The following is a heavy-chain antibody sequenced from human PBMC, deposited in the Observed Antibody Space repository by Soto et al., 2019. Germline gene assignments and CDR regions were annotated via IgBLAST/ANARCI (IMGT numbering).Heavy chain of an antibody. J-gene: IGHJ3*02. D-gene: IGHD1-26*01. V-gene: IGHV4-59*02. CDR3: ASRLTEATTTGDGFDM. CDR2: IYYSGHT. Sequence: QVQLQESGPGLVKPSETLSLTCTVSNGSVVNYYWSWIRQPPGMGLEWIGFIYYSGHTNYNPSLKSRVTISVDMSKNQPSLRLSSVTAADTAVYYCASRLTEATTTGDGFDMWGQGTMVTVSS. CDR1: NGSVVNYY.